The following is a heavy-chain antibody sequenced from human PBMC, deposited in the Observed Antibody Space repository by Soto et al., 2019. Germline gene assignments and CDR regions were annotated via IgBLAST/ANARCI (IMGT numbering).Heavy chain of an antibody. CDR1: GFTFSSYS. CDR2: ISSSSSYI. D-gene: IGHD6-13*01. J-gene: IGHJ4*02. V-gene: IGHV3-21*01. Sequence: EVQLVESGGGLVKPGGSLRLSCAASGFTFSSYSMNWVRQAPGKGLEWVSSISSSSSYIYYADSVKGRFTISRDNAKNSLYLKGNRRRPGEGGVYYCARGGIAAPLDYWGQGTLVTVPS. CDR3: ARGGIAAPLDY.